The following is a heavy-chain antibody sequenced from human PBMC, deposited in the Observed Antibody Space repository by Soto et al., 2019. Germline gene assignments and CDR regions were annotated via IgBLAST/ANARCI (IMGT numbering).Heavy chain of an antibody. CDR3: ATDVVPDDFWSGSTAYYFDY. Sequence: PSETLSLTCTVSGGSISSSSYYWGWIRQPPGKGLEWIGSIYYSGSTYYNTSLKSRVTISVDTSKNQFSLKLSSVTAADTAVYYCATDVVPDDFWSGSTAYYFDYWGQGTLVTVSS. J-gene: IGHJ4*02. CDR2: IYYSGST. D-gene: IGHD3-3*01. V-gene: IGHV4-39*01. CDR1: GGSISSSSYY.